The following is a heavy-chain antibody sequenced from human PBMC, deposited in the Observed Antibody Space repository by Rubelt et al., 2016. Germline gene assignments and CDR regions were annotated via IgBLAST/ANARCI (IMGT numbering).Heavy chain of an antibody. Sequence: QVVQSGAEVKKPGASVKISCEASGYSFNTYHFHWVRQAPGQGLEWMGMIHPSGDTTTYAQRFQGSVTIARDPSTGTVYMDLSSLRSEDTALYYCARGMSGNGVWDPLFYYWGQGTLVTVSS. J-gene: IGHJ4*02. CDR1: GYSFNTYH. CDR3: ARGMSGNGVWDPLFYY. V-gene: IGHV1-46*02. CDR2: IHPSGDTT. D-gene: IGHD2-8*01.